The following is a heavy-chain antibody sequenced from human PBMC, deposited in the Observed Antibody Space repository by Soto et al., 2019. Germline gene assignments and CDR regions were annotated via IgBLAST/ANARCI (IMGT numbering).Heavy chain of an antibody. J-gene: IGHJ5*02. D-gene: IGHD1-1*01. CDR1: GGSIFSGTFY. V-gene: IGHV4-39*01. Sequence: QVQLQESGPGLVKPSETLSLTCTVSGGSIFSGTFYWNWIRQPPGKGLEWIGSIHYNGNTFSNPTLKTPVTISVDTSKTQSSLKLRSVTAADTALYYSAKTEDNWFDPWGQGTLVTVSS. CDR2: IHYNGNT. CDR3: AKTEDNWFDP.